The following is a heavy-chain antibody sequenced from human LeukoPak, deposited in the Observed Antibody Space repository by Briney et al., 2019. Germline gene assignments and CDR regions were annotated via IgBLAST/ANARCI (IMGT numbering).Heavy chain of an antibody. J-gene: IGHJ3*02. CDR3: TFRITIFGVVITDDGDAFDI. CDR1: GFTFGDYA. V-gene: IGHV3-49*04. CDR2: IRSKAYGGTT. Sequence: GGSLRLSCTASGFTFGDYAMSWVRQAPGKGLEWVGFIRSKAYGGTTEYAASVKGRFTISRDDSKSIAYLQMNSLKTEDTAVYYCTFRITIFGVVITDDGDAFDIWGQGTMVTVSS. D-gene: IGHD3-3*01.